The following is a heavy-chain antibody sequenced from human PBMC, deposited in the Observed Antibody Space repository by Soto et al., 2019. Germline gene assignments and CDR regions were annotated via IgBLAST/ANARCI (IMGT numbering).Heavy chain of an antibody. D-gene: IGHD6-13*01. J-gene: IGHJ4*02. CDR3: ATSAAAPGNY. CDR1: VFTFSSYW. CDR2: IKQDGRDK. Sequence: WWSLRLSCSASVFTFSSYWMSWFRQAPGKGLEWVANIKQDGRDKYYVDSVKGRFTISRDNAKNSLYLQMNSLRAEDTAVYYCATSAAAPGNYWGQGTLVTVSS. V-gene: IGHV3-7*01.